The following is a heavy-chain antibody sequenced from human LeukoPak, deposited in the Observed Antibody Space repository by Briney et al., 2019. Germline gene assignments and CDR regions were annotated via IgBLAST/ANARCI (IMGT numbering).Heavy chain of an antibody. CDR1: GFTFNSFS. D-gene: IGHD3-10*01. J-gene: IGHJ6*03. Sequence: GGSLRLSCAASGFTFNSFSMNWVRQAPGKGLEWVSSIRSSSSYIYYADSVKGRFTISRDNAKNSLYLQMNSLRAEDTAVYYCARGRLGFHMDVWGKGTTVTISS. V-gene: IGHV3-21*01. CDR2: IRSSSSYI. CDR3: ARGRLGFHMDV.